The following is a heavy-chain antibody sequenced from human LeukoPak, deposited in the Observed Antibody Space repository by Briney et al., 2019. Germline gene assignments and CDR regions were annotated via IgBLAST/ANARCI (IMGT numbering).Heavy chain of an antibody. J-gene: IGHJ5*02. CDR1: GGSFSGYY. V-gene: IGHV4-34*01. Sequence: PSETLSLTCAVYGGSFSGYYWSWIRQPPGKGLEWIGEINHSGSTNYNPSLKSRVTISVDTSKNQFSLKLSSVTAADTAVYYCARAGPSTYSRLLYRNWFDPWGQGTLVTVSS. CDR3: ARAGPSTYSRLLYRNWFDP. CDR2: INHSGST. D-gene: IGHD2-2*02.